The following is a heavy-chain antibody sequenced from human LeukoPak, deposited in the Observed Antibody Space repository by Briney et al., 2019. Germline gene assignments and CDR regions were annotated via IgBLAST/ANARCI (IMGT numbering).Heavy chain of an antibody. D-gene: IGHD5-12*01. Sequence: GGSLRLSCAASGFTFSCYLMSWGRQAPGKGLEWVANINRGGSTKYYADSVRGLITISRYNAKNSLYLQMTSLKTEDPAEYYFAIVEDRGHDLFDYWGQGTLVTVSS. J-gene: IGHJ4*02. CDR1: GFTFSCYL. CDR2: INRGGSTK. V-gene: IGHV3-7*01. CDR3: AIVEDRGHDLFDY.